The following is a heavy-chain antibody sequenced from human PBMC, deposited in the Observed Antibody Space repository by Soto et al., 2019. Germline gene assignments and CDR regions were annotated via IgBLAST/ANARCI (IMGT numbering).Heavy chain of an antibody. CDR3: ARIFGVVIYYYYGMDV. CDR2: ISGSGGST. CDR1: GFTFSSYA. J-gene: IGHJ6*02. D-gene: IGHD3-3*01. Sequence: GGSLRLSCAASGFTFSSYAMSWVRQAPGKGLEWVSAISGSGGSTYYADSVKGRFTISRDNSKNTLYLQMNSLRAEDTAVYYCARIFGVVIYYYYGMDVWGPGTTVTVSS. V-gene: IGHV3-23*01.